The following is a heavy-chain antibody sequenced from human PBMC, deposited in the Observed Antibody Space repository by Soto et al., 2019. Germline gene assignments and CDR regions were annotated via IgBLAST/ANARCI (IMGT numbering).Heavy chain of an antibody. V-gene: IGHV1-69*13. CDR1: GGTFSSYA. J-gene: IGHJ4*02. Sequence: SVKVSCKASGGTFSSYAISWVRQAPGQGLEWMGGIIPIFGTANYAQKFQGRVTITADESTSTAYMELSSLRSEDMAVYYCARDRNPYYDILTGLFGYWGQGTLVTVSS. CDR2: IIPIFGTA. CDR3: ARDRNPYYDILTGLFGY. D-gene: IGHD3-9*01.